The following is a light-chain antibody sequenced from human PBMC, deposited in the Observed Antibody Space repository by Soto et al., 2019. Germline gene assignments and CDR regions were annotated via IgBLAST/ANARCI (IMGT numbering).Light chain of an antibody. CDR2: DAS. CDR1: QSVSSY. J-gene: IGKJ2*01. CDR3: QQRSNSYT. Sequence: EIVLTQSPATLSLSPGERATLSCRASQSVSSYLAWYQQKPGQAPRLLIYDASNRATGIPARFSGSGSGTDFTLTISILEPEDFAVYYCQQRSNSYTFGQGTKLEIK. V-gene: IGKV3-11*01.